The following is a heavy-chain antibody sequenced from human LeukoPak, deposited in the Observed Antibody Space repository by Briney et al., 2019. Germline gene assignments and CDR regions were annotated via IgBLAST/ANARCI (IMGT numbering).Heavy chain of an antibody. Sequence: SQTLSLTCAVSGGSISSGGYSWGWIRQPPGKGLEWIVYIYHSGSTYYNPSLKGRVTISVDRSKNQFSLKLSSVTAADTAVYYCARYYYYGMDVWGQGTTVTVSS. J-gene: IGHJ6*02. V-gene: IGHV4-30-2*01. CDR2: IYHSGST. CDR1: GGSISSGGYS. CDR3: ARYYYYGMDV.